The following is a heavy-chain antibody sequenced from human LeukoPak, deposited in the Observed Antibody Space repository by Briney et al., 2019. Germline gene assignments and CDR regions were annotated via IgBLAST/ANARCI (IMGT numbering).Heavy chain of an antibody. Sequence: GGSLRLSCAASGSTFSSYSMNWVRQAPGKGLEWVSSISSSSSYIYYADSVKGRFTISRDNAKNSLYLQMNSLRAEDTAVYYCARAIYYGYDSSGYYYFDYWGQGTLVTVSS. CDR1: GSTFSSYS. V-gene: IGHV3-21*01. CDR3: ARAIYYGYDSSGYYYFDY. CDR2: ISSSSSYI. J-gene: IGHJ4*02. D-gene: IGHD3-22*01.